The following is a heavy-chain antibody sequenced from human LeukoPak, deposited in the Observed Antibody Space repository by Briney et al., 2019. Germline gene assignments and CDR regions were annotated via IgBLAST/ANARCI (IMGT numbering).Heavy chain of an antibody. CDR1: DYSINSGYY. CDR2: LHHSGST. V-gene: IGHV4-38-2*02. J-gene: IGHJ4*02. CDR3: ARDRDRLEIMYYFDY. D-gene: IGHD5-24*01. Sequence: SETLSVNCTVSDYSINSGYYWDWIRPPPGKGLQWIGSLHHSGSTDYNPSLKSRVIISVETSKNQFSLNMSSVTAADTAVYYCARDRDRLEIMYYFDYWGQGTLVTVSS.